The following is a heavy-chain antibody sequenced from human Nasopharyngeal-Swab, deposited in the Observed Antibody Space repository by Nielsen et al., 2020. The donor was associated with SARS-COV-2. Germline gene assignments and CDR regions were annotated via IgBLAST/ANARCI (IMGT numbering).Heavy chain of an antibody. CDR3: ARDRGDGYNLYYFDY. V-gene: IGHV3-30*03. J-gene: IGHJ4*02. CDR2: ISYDGSNK. CDR1: RFTFSSYG. Sequence: GESLKISCAASRFTFSSYGMHWVRQAPGKGLEWVAVISYDGSNKYYADSVKGRFTISRDNSKNTLYLQMNSLRAEDTAVYYCARDRGDGYNLYYFDYWGQGTLVTVSS. D-gene: IGHD5-24*01.